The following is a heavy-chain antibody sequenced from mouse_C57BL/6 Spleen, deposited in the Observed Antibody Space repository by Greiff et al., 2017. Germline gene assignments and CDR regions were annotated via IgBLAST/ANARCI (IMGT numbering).Heavy chain of an antibody. Sequence: VQLQQPGTELVKPGASVKLSCKASGYTFTSYWMHWVKQRPGQGLEWIGNINPSNGGTNYNEKFKSKATLTVDKSSSTAYMQLSSLTSEDSAVYYCARAANWDFAWFAYWGQGTLVTVSA. D-gene: IGHD4-1*01. J-gene: IGHJ3*01. CDR2: INPSNGGT. CDR1: GYTFTSYW. CDR3: ARAANWDFAWFAY. V-gene: IGHV1-53*01.